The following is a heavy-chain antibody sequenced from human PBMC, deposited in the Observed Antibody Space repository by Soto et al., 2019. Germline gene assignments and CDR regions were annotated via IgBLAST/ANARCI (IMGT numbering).Heavy chain of an antibody. Sequence: QEQLVESGGGVVQPGRSLRLSCAASGFTFSSYGMHWVRQAPGKGLEWVAVISYDGSNKYYVDSVKGQFTISRDNSKNTLYLQMNSLRAEDTAVYYCAKGSTAMTYFDYWGQGTLVTVSS. J-gene: IGHJ4*02. CDR2: ISYDGSNK. CDR3: AKGSTAMTYFDY. D-gene: IGHD5-18*01. CDR1: GFTFSSYG. V-gene: IGHV3-30*18.